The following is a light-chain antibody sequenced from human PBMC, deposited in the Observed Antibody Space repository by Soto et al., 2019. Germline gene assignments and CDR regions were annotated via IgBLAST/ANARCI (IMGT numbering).Light chain of an antibody. V-gene: IGKV1-5*01. CDR2: DVS. Sequence: DIQMTQSPSTLSASVGDSVTITCRASQSITTWLAWYQQRPGKAPKLLIYDVSSLQSGVPSRFSGSGSGTEFTLTISSLQPDDFATYYCQQYNSYSRTFGHGTKVDI. CDR1: QSITTW. CDR3: QQYNSYSRT. J-gene: IGKJ1*01.